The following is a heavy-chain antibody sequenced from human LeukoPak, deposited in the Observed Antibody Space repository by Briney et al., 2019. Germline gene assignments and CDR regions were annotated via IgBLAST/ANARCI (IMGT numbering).Heavy chain of an antibody. J-gene: IGHJ4*02. CDR3: ARAERLRYFDWLAFDY. CDR2: IIPIFGTA. V-gene: IGHV1-69*13. D-gene: IGHD3-9*01. Sequence: SVTVSCKASGGTFSSYAISWVRQAPGQGLEWMGGIIPIFGTANYAQKFQGRVTITADESTSTAYMELSSLRSEDTAVYYCARAERLRYFDWLAFDYWGQGTLVTVSS. CDR1: GGTFSSYA.